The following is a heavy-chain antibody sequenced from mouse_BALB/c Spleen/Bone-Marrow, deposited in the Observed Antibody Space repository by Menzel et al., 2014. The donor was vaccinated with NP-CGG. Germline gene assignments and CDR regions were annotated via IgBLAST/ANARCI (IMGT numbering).Heavy chain of an antibody. Sequence: VQLQQSGAELVKPGASVKLSCTASGFNIKDTYMHWVKQRPEQGLEWIGRIDTANGDTKYDPKFQGKATITADTSSNTAYLQLSSLTSEDTAVYYCARYGNGLMDYWGQGTSVTVSS. D-gene: IGHD2-1*01. CDR3: ARYGNGLMDY. CDR1: GFNIKDTY. J-gene: IGHJ4*01. V-gene: IGHV14-3*02. CDR2: IDTANGDT.